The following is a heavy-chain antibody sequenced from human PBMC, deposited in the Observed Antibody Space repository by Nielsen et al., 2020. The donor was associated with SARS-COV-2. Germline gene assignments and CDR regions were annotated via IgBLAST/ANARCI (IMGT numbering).Heavy chain of an antibody. CDR1: GGSISSGGYY. V-gene: IGHV4-61*08. CDR2: ISYPGSP. D-gene: IGHD3-22*01. J-gene: IGHJ4*02. Sequence: SETLSLTCTVSGGSISSGGYYWSWIRQPPGKGLEWIGYISYPGSPNYNPSLKSRVTISVDTSKNQFSLKLNSVTAADTAVYYCARRGGATSGYWTSQTYHFDYWGQGTLVTVSS. CDR3: ARRGGATSGYWTSQTYHFDY.